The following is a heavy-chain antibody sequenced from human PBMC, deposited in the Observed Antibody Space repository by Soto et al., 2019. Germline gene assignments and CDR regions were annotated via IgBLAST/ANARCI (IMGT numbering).Heavy chain of an antibody. J-gene: IGHJ4*02. D-gene: IGHD6-13*01. CDR1: GFTFCSYS. CDR2: ISYDGSNK. V-gene: IGHV3-30*18. Sequence: GGSLRISCAASGFTFCSYSMNGVRQAPGKGLEWVAVISYDGSNKYYADSVKGRFTISRDNSKNTLYLQMNSLRAEDTAVYYCAKVDTYSSSWYYFDYWGQGTLVTVSS. CDR3: AKVDTYSSSWYYFDY.